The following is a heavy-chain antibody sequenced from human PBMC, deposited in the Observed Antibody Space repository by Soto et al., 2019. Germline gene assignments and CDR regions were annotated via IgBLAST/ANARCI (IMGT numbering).Heavy chain of an antibody. V-gene: IGHV4-59*01. CDR3: ARDGGGIAVAGPSFDY. D-gene: IGHD6-19*01. Sequence: PSETLSLTCTVSGGSISSYYWSWIRQPPGKGLEWIGYIYYSGSTNYNPSLKSRVTISVDTSKNQFSLKLSSVTAADTAVYYCARDGGGIAVAGPSFDYWGQGTLVTVSS. CDR2: IYYSGST. CDR1: GGSISSYY. J-gene: IGHJ4*02.